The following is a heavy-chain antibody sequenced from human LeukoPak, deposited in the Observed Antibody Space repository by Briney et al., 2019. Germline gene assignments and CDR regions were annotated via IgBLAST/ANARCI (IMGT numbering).Heavy chain of an antibody. V-gene: IGHV3-74*01. CDR1: GFTFNNYA. Sequence: GGSLRLSCAASGFTFNNYAMSWVRQAPGKGLVWVSRINSDGSSTSYADSVKGRFTISRDNAKNTLYLQMNSLRVEDTAVCYCARAHPLDYWGQGTLVTVSS. CDR2: INSDGSST. J-gene: IGHJ4*02. CDR3: ARAHPLDY.